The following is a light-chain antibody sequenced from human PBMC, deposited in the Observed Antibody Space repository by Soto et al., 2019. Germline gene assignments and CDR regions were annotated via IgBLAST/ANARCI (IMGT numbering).Light chain of an antibody. CDR3: QQYESQVT. CDR2: KAS. Sequence: DIQMTQSPSTLSASVGDRVTITCRASQSIMYWLAWYQQKPGKAPKLLVYKASTLESGVPSRFSASGSGTIFTLSISSLQPDDFATYYCQQYESQVTFGQGTKVDIK. CDR1: QSIMYW. V-gene: IGKV1-5*03. J-gene: IGKJ1*01.